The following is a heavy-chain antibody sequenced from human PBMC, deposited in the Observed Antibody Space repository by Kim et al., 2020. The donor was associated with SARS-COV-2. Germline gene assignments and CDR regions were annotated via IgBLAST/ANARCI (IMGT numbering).Heavy chain of an antibody. CDR1: GFTFSSYA. J-gene: IGHJ4*02. V-gene: IGHV3-33*06. CDR3: AKGYNWNYFVFDY. CDR2: IWYDGSNK. D-gene: IGHD1-7*01. Sequence: GGSLRLSCAASGFTFSSYAMHWVRQAPGKGLEWVAVIWYDGSNKYYADSVKGRFTISRDNSKNTLYLQMNSPRAEDTAVYYCAKGYNWNYFVFDYWGQGT.